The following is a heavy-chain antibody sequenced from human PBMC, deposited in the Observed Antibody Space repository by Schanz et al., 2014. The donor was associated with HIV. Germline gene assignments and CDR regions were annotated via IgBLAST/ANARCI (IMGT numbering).Heavy chain of an antibody. J-gene: IGHJ4*02. CDR2: IGGTNT. V-gene: IGHV3-23*04. D-gene: IGHD6-13*01. Sequence: VQLVESGGGVVQPGRSLRLSCAGSGLTFSSYGMSWVRQAPGKGLEWVSTIGGTNTHYAESVEGRFTVSRDNSKDTLFLQMNSLRVDDTAVYYCAKRGPAAWDYFDSWGQGTLVTVSS. CDR1: GLTFSSYG. CDR3: AKRGPAAWDYFDS.